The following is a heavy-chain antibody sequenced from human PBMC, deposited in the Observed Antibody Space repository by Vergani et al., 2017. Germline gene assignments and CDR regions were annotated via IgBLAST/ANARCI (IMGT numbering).Heavy chain of an antibody. J-gene: IGHJ2*01. CDR3: AKVRYSSSWQNWYFDL. CDR1: GFTFSSYE. CDR2: ISSSGSTI. D-gene: IGHD6-13*01. Sequence: EVQLVESGGGLVQPGGSLRLSCAASGFTFSSYEMNWVRQAPGKGLEWVSYISSSGSTIYYADSVKGRFTISRDNAKNSLYLQMNSLRAEDTAVYYCAKVRYSSSWQNWYFDLWGRGTLVTVSS. V-gene: IGHV3-48*03.